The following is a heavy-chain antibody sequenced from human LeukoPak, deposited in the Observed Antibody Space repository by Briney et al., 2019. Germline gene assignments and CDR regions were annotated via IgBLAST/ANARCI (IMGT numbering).Heavy chain of an antibody. CDR1: GGSISSGSYY. CDR2: IYTSGST. D-gene: IGHD6-13*01. J-gene: IGHJ4*02. CDR3: ATGYSSTWYYFDY. V-gene: IGHV4-61*02. Sequence: SETLSLTCTVSGGSISSGSYYWSWIRQPAGKGLEWIGRIYTSGSTNYNPSLKSRVTISVDTSKNQFSLKLSSVTAADTAVYYCATGYSSTWYYFDYWGQGTLVTVSS.